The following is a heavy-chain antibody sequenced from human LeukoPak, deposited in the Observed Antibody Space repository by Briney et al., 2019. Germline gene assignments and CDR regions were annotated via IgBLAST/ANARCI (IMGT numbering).Heavy chain of an antibody. Sequence: ASVKVSCKASGAAFTGHNMCWVRQAPGQGLEWMGWINPNSGDTNYAQKFQGRVAITRDTSISSAYMEVSRLASDDTAVYYCARHGIAFAFWGQVTLVTVSS. CDR2: INPNSGDT. D-gene: IGHD6-13*01. V-gene: IGHV1-2*02. J-gene: IGHJ4*02. CDR3: ARHGIAFAF. CDR1: GAAFTGHN.